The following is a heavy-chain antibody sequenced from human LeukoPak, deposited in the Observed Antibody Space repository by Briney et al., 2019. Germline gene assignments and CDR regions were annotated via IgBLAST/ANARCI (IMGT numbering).Heavy chain of an antibody. CDR2: IYYSGST. CDR1: GGSISSYY. J-gene: IGHJ4*02. Sequence: MASETLSLTCTVSGGSISSYYWSWIRQPPGKGLEWIGYIYYSGSTNYNPSLKSRVTISVDTSKNQFSLKLSSVTAADTAVYYCAREAGFPDYWGQGTLVTVSS. CDR3: AREAGFPDY. D-gene: IGHD2-15*01. V-gene: IGHV4-59*12.